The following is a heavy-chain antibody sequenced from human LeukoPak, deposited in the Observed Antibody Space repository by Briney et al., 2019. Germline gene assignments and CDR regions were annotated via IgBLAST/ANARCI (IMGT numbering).Heavy chain of an antibody. CDR1: GCTFSSYA. CDR2: FIPIFGTA. CDR3: AWSASGLIYMDV. V-gene: IGHV1-69*01. J-gene: IGHJ6*03. Sequence: SVKVSRKASGCTFSSYAISWVRQAPAQGIEWMGGFIPIFGTANYAQTFQGRVMITADESTSTAYMELSSLRSDDTAVYYFAWSASGLIYMDVWGKGTTVTVSS. D-gene: IGHD2-8*01.